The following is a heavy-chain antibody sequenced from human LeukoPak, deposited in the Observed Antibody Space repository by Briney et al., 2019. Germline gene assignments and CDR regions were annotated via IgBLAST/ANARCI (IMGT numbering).Heavy chain of an antibody. CDR1: GDSISSYY. CDR3: SRHWYCGGDCYDEF. CDR2: INHSGST. J-gene: IGHJ4*02. V-gene: IGHV4-34*01. Sequence: SETLSLTCTVSGDSISSYYWSWIRQSPGQGLEWIGEINHSGSTNYNPSLKSRVTMSVDTSKNHFSLSLRSVTAADTAVYYCSRHWYCGGDCYDEFWGQGTLVTVSS. D-gene: IGHD2-21*02.